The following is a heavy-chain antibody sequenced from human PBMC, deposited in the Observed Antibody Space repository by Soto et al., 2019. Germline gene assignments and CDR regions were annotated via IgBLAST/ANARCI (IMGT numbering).Heavy chain of an antibody. V-gene: IGHV3-48*02. J-gene: IGHJ4*02. Sequence: EVQLVESGGGLVQPRGSLRLSCAASGFTFSSYSMNWVRKAPGKGLEWVSYISSSSSTIYYADSVKGRFTISRDNAKNSLYLQMNSLRDEDTAVYYCARDLPSLTVVPPDEADYWGQGTLVTVSS. CDR1: GFTFSSYS. CDR3: ARDLPSLTVVPPDEADY. CDR2: ISSSSSTI. D-gene: IGHD2-15*01.